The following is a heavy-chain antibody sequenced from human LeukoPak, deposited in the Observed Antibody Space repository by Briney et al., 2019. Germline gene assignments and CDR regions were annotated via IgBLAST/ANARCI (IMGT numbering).Heavy chain of an antibody. CDR3: AKELYYDSSGYPSAFDY. D-gene: IGHD3-22*01. V-gene: IGHV3-23*01. CDR2: ITTGDGNT. CDR1: GFTFSSYT. Sequence: GGSLRLSCTASGFTFSSYTMTWVRQAPGKGLKWVSTITTGDGNTYYADSVKGRFTVSRDDSKNTLYLQMNSLRAEDTAVYYCAKELYYDSSGYPSAFDYWGQGTLVTVSS. J-gene: IGHJ4*02.